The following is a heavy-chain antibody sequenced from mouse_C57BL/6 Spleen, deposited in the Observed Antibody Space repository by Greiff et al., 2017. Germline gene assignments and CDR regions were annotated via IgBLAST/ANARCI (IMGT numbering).Heavy chain of an antibody. CDR3: ARKAYDYDDFDYAMDY. V-gene: IGHV5-17*01. D-gene: IGHD2-4*01. CDR1: GFTFSDYG. CDR2: ISSGSSTI. J-gene: IGHJ4*01. Sequence: EVKLVESGGGLVKPGGSLKLSCAASGFTFSDYGMHWVRQAPEKGLEWVAYISSGSSTIYYADTVKGRFTISRDNAKNTLFLQMTSLRSEDTAMYYCARKAYDYDDFDYAMDYWGQGTSVTVSS.